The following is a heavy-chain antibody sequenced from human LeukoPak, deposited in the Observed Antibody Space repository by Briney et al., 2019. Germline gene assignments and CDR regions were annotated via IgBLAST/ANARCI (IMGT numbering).Heavy chain of an antibody. J-gene: IGHJ5*02. V-gene: IGHV1-3*01. D-gene: IGHD6-13*01. CDR1: EYTFTRSV. CDR2: MNACNSEK. Sequence: GAPGKPSCKASEYTFTRSVMNWGGGAPRHRVRCRGWMNACNSEKGNTKKLQDRVTFTRDTSASTAYMYLSSLRSEDTAVYFCVRYTSSSPGWFALWGQGTLVTVSS. CDR3: VRYTSSSPGWFAL.